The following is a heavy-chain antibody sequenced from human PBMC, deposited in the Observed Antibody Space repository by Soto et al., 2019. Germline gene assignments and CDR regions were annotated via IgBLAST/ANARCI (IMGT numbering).Heavy chain of an antibody. CDR1: GFTFSSYS. CDR3: ARDQTRGFGELFSYGMDV. D-gene: IGHD3-10*01. J-gene: IGHJ6*02. Sequence: LRLSCAASGFTFSSYSMNWVRQAPGKGLEWVSSISSSSSYIYYADSVKGRFTISRDNAKNSLYLQMNSLRAEDTAVYYCARDQTRGFGELFSYGMDVWGQGTTVTVSS. CDR2: ISSSSSYI. V-gene: IGHV3-21*01.